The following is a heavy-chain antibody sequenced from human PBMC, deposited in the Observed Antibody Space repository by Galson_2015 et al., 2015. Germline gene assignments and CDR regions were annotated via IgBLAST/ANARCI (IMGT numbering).Heavy chain of an antibody. CDR2: ITGSGGNT. CDR1: GFTFSSYD. Sequence: SLRLSCAASGFTFSSYDMSWVRQAPGKGLEWVSAITGSGGNTYYADSVKGRFTISRDNSKNTLYLQMISLRGEDTAVYFCAKVLFSGGCQIFDFWGQGALVTVSA. D-gene: IGHD2-15*01. V-gene: IGHV3-23*01. J-gene: IGHJ4*02. CDR3: AKVLFSGGCQIFDF.